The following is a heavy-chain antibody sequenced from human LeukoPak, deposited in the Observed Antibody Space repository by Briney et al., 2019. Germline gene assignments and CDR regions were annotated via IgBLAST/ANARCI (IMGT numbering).Heavy chain of an antibody. V-gene: IGHV4-59*11. Sequence: KPSETLSLTCIVSGGSISSHYWSWIRQTPGKGLEYIGYIYYSGSTEYNPSLKSRVTISLDTSKNQFSLHLSSVTAADTAVYYCARRSGVLDSRDSRYYFDHWGQGTLVTVSS. CDR1: GGSISSHY. J-gene: IGHJ4*02. D-gene: IGHD3-22*01. CDR2: IYYSGST. CDR3: ARRSGVLDSRDSRYYFDH.